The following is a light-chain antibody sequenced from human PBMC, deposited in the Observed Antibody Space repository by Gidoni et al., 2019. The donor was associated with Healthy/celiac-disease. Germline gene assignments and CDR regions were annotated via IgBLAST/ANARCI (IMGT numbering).Light chain of an antibody. CDR2: LGS. CDR1: QSLLHSTVYNY. V-gene: IGKV2-28*01. J-gene: IGKJ2*03. CDR3: MQALQTPYS. Sequence: DIVRTQSPLSLPVTPGEPASISCRFSQSLLHSTVYNYLDWYLQKQGQSPQLLIYLGSNRASGVPDRFSGSGSGTDFTLKISRVEAEDVGVYYCMQALQTPYSFGQGTKLEIK.